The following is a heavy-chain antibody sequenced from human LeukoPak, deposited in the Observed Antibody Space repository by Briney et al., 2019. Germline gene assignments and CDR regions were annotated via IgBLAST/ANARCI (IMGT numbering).Heavy chain of an antibody. CDR2: INTDGTTT. J-gene: IGHJ4*02. CDR1: GFTFSSYW. CDR3: VRDKTGRDDY. Sequence: PGGSLRLSGAASGFTFSSYWIHWVRQAPGKGLVWISRINTDGTTTTYADSVKGRFTISRDNAKNTLYLQMNSLRAEDTAGYYCVRDKTGRDDYWGQGTLVTVSS. V-gene: IGHV3-74*01. D-gene: IGHD7-27*01.